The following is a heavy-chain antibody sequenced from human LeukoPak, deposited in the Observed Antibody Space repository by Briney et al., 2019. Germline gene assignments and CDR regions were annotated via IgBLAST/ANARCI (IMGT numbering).Heavy chain of an antibody. V-gene: IGHV4-59*01. CDR2: IYYSGST. CDR1: GGSISSYY. CDR3: ARGYSYDSFDY. J-gene: IGHJ4*02. Sequence: PLETLSLTCNVSGGSISSYYWSWIRQPPGKGLEWIGYIYYSGSTNYNPSLKSRVTISVDTSKNQFSLNLSSLTASDTAVYFCARGYSYDSFDYWGLGTLVTVST. D-gene: IGHD5-18*01.